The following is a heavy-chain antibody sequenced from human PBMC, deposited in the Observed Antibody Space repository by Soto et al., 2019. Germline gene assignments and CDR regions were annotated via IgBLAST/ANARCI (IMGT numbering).Heavy chain of an antibody. J-gene: IGHJ4*02. CDR3: ARERTVAGNDY. CDR2: MNPNSGNT. Sequence: QVQLVQSGAEVKKPGASVKVSCKASGYTFTSYDINWVRQATGQGLEWMGWMNPNSGNTGYAQKFQGRVTMTRNTSISTAYMELSTMRSADTAVDYCARERTVAGNDYWGQGTLVTFSS. CDR1: GYTFTSYD. D-gene: IGHD6-19*01. V-gene: IGHV1-8*01.